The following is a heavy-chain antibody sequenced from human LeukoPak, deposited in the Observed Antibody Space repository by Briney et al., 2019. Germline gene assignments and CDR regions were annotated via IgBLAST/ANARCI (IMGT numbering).Heavy chain of an antibody. J-gene: IGHJ5*02. D-gene: IGHD5-12*01. CDR1: GGSISSGGYY. CDR3: ARGGYSGYDEPNWFDP. CDR2: IYYSGST. V-gene: IGHV4-31*03. Sequence: SETLSLTCTVSGGSISSGGYYWSWIRQHPGKGLEWIGYIYYSGSTYYNPSLKSRVTISVDTSKNQFSLKLCSVTAADTAVYYCARGGYSGYDEPNWFDPWGQGTLVTVSS.